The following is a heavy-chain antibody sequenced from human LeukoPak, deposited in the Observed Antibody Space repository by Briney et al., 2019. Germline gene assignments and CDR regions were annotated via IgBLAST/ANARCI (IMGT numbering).Heavy chain of an antibody. CDR1: GFTFDDYA. D-gene: IGHD3-10*01. J-gene: IGHJ6*02. V-gene: IGHV3-9*01. Sequence: GGSLRLSCAASGFTFDDYAMHWVRQAPGKGLEWVSGISWNSGSVGYADSVKGRFTISRDNAKNSLYLQMNSLRAEDTAVYYCARERVRSNPIHGMDVWGQGTTVTVSS. CDR2: ISWNSGSV. CDR3: ARERVRSNPIHGMDV.